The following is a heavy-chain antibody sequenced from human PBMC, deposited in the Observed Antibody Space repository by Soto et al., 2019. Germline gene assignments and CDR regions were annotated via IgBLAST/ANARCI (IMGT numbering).Heavy chain of an antibody. Sequence: GGSLRLSCAVSGFTFNSYGMSWVRQAPGKGLEWVSAISASGGSRYYADSVKGRFTISRDNSKNTLFLQMNSLSAEDTAVYYCARRYYYDGSGPYGMDVWGQGTTVTVSS. D-gene: IGHD3-22*01. CDR2: ISASGGSR. V-gene: IGHV3-23*01. J-gene: IGHJ6*02. CDR1: GFTFNSYG. CDR3: ARRYYYDGSGPYGMDV.